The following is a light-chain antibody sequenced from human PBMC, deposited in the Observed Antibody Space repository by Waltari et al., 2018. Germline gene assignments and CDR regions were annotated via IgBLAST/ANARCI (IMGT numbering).Light chain of an antibody. J-gene: IGLJ1*01. CDR3: HVWHPHVDPGV. V-gene: IGLV3-21*04. Sequence: SYVVTQPPSVSVAPGEPATITWGGDNIGTYRVHWYQQKAGQAPVLVIFYDRDRPPGIPDRFAGSNSGNTATLTISRVEAGDEARYYCHVWHPHVDPGVFGTGTEVTVL. CDR1: NIGTYR. CDR2: YDR.